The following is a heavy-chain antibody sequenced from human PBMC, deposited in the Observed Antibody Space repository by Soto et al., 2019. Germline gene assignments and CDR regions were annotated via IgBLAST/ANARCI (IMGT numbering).Heavy chain of an antibody. J-gene: IGHJ4*02. Sequence: EVQLLDSGGALVQPGGSLRLSCAASGFTFSSHAMRWVRQAPGKGLEWVSSVSASGDRTYYADSVKGRFTISRDNAKNTVSLQMNSLRAEDTALYYCAKKSGSYAYFEDWGQGTLVTVSS. CDR1: GFTFSSHA. CDR3: AKKSGSYAYFED. V-gene: IGHV3-23*01. CDR2: VSASGDRT. D-gene: IGHD3-16*01.